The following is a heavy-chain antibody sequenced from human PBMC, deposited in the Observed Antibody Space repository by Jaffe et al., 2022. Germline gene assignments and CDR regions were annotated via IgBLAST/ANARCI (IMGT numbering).Heavy chain of an antibody. D-gene: IGHD5-12*01. CDR3: AKGEVAVATTPPA. J-gene: IGHJ5*02. V-gene: IGHV3-23*01. Sequence: EVQLLESGGGLVQPGGSLRLSCAASGFTFSSYTMTWVRQAPGKGLEWVSGISASGGSTFYADSVKGRFTISRDDSKNTLYLQMNSLRADDTAVYYCAKGEVAVATTPPAWGQGTLVTVSS. CDR1: GFTFSSYT. CDR2: ISASGGST.